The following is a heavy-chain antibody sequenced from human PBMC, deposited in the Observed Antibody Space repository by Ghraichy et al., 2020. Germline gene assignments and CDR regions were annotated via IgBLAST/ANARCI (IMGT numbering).Heavy chain of an antibody. CDR1: GFTFSSYA. J-gene: IGHJ6*03. CDR3: AKVYDFWSGYFSSMDV. CDR2: VSGSGGGT. V-gene: IGHV3-23*01. Sequence: GGSLRLSCAASGFTFSSYAMSWVRQAPGKGLDWVSAVSGSGGGTYYADSVKGRFTISRDNSKNTLYLQMNSLRAEDTAVYYCAKVYDFWSGYFSSMDVWGKGTTVTVSS. D-gene: IGHD3-3*01.